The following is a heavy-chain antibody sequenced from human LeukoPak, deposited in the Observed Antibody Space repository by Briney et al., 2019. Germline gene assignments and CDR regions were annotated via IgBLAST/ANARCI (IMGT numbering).Heavy chain of an antibody. CDR1: GFIFSNFR. V-gene: IGHV3-48*02. CDR2: KTSTSM. CDR3: ARGYDSGYYPPHLDY. J-gene: IGHJ4*02. Sequence: PGGSLRLSCVASGFIFSNFRMAWVRQAPGKGLEWISYKTSTSMYYADSVKGRFTISRDNGKNSLFLQMNSLRDADTAVYYCARGYDSGYYPPHLDYWGQGTLVTVSS. D-gene: IGHD3-22*01.